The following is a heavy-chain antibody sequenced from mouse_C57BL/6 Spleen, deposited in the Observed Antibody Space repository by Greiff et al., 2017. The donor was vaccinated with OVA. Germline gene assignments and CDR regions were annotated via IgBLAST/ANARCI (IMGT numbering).Heavy chain of an antibody. CDR3: ARNGYGDYYAMDY. J-gene: IGHJ4*01. CDR2: IYPGSGST. Sequence: VQLQQSGAELVKPGASVKMSCKASGYTFTSYWITWVKQRPGQGLEWIGDIYPGSGSTNYNEKFKSKATLTVDTSSSTAYMQLSSLTSEDSAVYYCARNGYGDYYAMDYWGQGTSVTVSS. D-gene: IGHD1-2*01. CDR1: GYTFTSYW. V-gene: IGHV1-55*01.